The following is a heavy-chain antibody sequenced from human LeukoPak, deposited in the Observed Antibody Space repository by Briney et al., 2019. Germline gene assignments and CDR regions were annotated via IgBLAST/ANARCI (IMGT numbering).Heavy chain of an antibody. V-gene: IGHV3-13*04. Sequence: PGGSLRLSCAASGFTFSSYDMHWVRQATGKGLEWVSAIGTAGDTYYSGSVKGRFTISRENAKNSFYLQMNSLRAGDTAVYYCARGSSTSSMLSYWGQGTLVTVSS. J-gene: IGHJ4*02. CDR3: ARGSSTSSMLSY. D-gene: IGHD2-2*01. CDR1: GFTFSSYD. CDR2: IGTAGDT.